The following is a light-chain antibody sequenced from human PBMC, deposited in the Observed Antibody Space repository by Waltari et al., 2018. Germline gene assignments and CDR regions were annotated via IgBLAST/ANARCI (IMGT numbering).Light chain of an antibody. CDR2: EVS. CDR3: CSYAGIVV. V-gene: IGLV2-23*02. Sequence: QSALSQPASVSGSPGQSITVSCTETSSDVGNYNLVSWYQPHPGTAPNLMIYEVSKRPSGVSNRVSGSKSGNTASRTISGLQAEDEADYYCCSYAGIVVFGGGTKLTVL. CDR1: SSDVGNYNL. J-gene: IGLJ2*01.